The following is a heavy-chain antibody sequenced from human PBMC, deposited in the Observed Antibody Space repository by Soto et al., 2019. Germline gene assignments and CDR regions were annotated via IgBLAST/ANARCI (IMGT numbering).Heavy chain of an antibody. D-gene: IGHD5-12*01. CDR3: AKEATNINNFHY. CDR1: GFTFDNYE. V-gene: IGHV3-48*03. J-gene: IGHJ4*02. CDR2: ISSVGSTI. Sequence: GGSLRLSCAASGFTFDNYEMNWVRQAPGKGLEWVSYISSVGSTIYYADSVKGRFTISRDNAKNSLFLQMNSLRAEDTAVYYCAKEATNINNFHYWGQGTLVTVSS.